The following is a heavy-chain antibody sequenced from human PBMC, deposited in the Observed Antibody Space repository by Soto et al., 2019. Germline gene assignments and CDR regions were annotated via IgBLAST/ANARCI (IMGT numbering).Heavy chain of an antibody. CDR3: AKSLVARPYDY. CDR2: ISGSGGNT. J-gene: IGHJ4*02. V-gene: IGHV3-23*01. CDR1: GFTFSSYA. Sequence: EVQLLESGGGLVQPGGSLRLSCAASGFTFSSYAMSWVRQAPGKGLEWVSAISGSGGNTYYADSVKGRFAISRDNSKNTLYLHMNSLRAEDTAVYYCAKSLVARPYDYWGQGTLVTVSS. D-gene: IGHD6-6*01.